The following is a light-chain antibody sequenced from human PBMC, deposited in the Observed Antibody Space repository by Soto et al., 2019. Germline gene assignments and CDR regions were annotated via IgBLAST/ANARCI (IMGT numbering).Light chain of an antibody. CDR2: EDS. Sequence: NFMLTQPHSVSESPGKTVTISCTRSSGSIASNYVQWYQQRPGSAPTPVIYEDSQRPSGVPDRFSGSKSGNTASLTVSGLQAEDEADYYCNSYAGSNNLVFGGGTKLTVL. CDR3: NSYAGSNNLV. J-gene: IGLJ2*01. CDR1: SGSIASNY. V-gene: IGLV6-57*04.